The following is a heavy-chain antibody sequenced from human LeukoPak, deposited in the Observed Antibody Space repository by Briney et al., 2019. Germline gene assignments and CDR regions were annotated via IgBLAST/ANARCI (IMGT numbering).Heavy chain of an antibody. CDR2: ISGSGGST. V-gene: IGHV3-23*01. D-gene: IGHD6-19*01. CDR1: GFTFSSYA. CDR3: AKAGYSSGWTRYYGMDV. J-gene: IGHJ6*02. Sequence: GGSLRLSCAASGFTFSSYAMSWVRQAPGKGLEWVSAISGSGGSTYYADSVKGRFTISRDNSKNTLYLQMNSLRPDDTAVYYCAKAGYSSGWTRYYGMDVWGQGTTVAVSS.